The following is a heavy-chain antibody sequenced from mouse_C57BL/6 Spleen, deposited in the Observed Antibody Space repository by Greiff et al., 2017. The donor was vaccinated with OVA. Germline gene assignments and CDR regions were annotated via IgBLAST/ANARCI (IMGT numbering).Heavy chain of an antibody. CDR2: IYPGDGDT. CDR3: ARDYYGSRSYYFDY. D-gene: IGHD1-1*01. Sequence: VQLQQSGPELVKPGASVKISCKASGYAFSSSWMNWVKQRPGKGLEWIGRIYPGDGDTNYNGKFKGKATLTADESSSTAYMQLSSLTSEDSAVYFCARDYYGSRSYYFDYWGQGTTLTVSS. V-gene: IGHV1-82*01. J-gene: IGHJ2*01. CDR1: GYAFSSSW.